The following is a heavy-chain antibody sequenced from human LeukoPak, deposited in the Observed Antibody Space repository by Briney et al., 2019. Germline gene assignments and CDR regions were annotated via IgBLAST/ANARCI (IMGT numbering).Heavy chain of an antibody. D-gene: IGHD3-10*01. Sequence: GASVKVSCKASGYTFTGYYMHWVRQAPGQGLEWMGWINPNSGGTNYAQKFQGRVTITRNTSISTAYMELSSLRSEDTAVYYCARVGITMVRGASYYYYYMDVWGKGTTVTVSS. CDR1: GYTFTGYY. CDR2: INPNSGGT. CDR3: ARVGITMVRGASYYYYYMDV. V-gene: IGHV1-2*02. J-gene: IGHJ6*03.